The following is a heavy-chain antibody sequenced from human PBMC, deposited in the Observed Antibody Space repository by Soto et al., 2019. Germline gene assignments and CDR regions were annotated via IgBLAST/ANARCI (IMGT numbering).Heavy chain of an antibody. J-gene: IGHJ4*02. Sequence: QVQLQESGPGLVKPLGTLSLTCAVSGVSISTSNWWSWVRQPPGEGLEWIGEVYRTGSTNYNPSLENRLTLSADKSKNQFSLKLPSVTAAATAVYYCAIARATIAAAVIFDCWCQGTLVTVSS. V-gene: IGHV4-4*02. CDR2: VYRTGST. CDR1: GVSISTSNW. CDR3: AIARATIAAAVIFDC. D-gene: IGHD6-13*01.